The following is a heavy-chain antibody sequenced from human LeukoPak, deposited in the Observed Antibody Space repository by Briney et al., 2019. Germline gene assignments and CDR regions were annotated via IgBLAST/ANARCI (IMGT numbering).Heavy chain of an antibody. CDR2: INKDGSST. Sequence: GGSLRLSCAASGFTFSSYWMHWVRQAPGKGLVWVSHINKDGSSTSYADSVKGRFTISRDNAKNSLFLQMNSLRVEDTAVYYCARLGYYYDSDKYYGMDVWGQGTAVTVSS. CDR1: GFTFSSYW. J-gene: IGHJ6*02. CDR3: ARLGYYYDSDKYYGMDV. V-gene: IGHV3-74*01. D-gene: IGHD3-16*01.